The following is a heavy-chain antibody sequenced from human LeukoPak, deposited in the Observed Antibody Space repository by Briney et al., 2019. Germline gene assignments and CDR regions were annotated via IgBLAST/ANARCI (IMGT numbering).Heavy chain of an antibody. V-gene: IGHV6-1*01. CDR2: TYYRTKWYN. CDR3: ARERGSSPSGRYYFDS. D-gene: IGHD6-6*01. Sequence: SQTLSLTCAISGDGVSSKSAAWNWIRQSPSRGLEWLGRTYYRTKWYNDHAVSVKSRITINPDTSRNQFSLQLNSVTPEDTAVYYCARERGSSPSGRYYFDSWGQGTLVTVSS. CDR1: GDGVSSKSAA. J-gene: IGHJ4*02.